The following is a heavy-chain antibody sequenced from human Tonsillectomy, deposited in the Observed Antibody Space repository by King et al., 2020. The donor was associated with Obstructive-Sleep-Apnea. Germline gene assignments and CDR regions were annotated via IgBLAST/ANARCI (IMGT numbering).Heavy chain of an antibody. CDR3: ARVAVAHTLYYFDS. CDR2: ISSGGDYT. D-gene: IGHD6-19*01. Sequence: VQLVESGGGLVKPGGSLRLSCTASAFTFSDYFMTWIRQAPGKGLEWVSYISSGGDYTNYADSVRCRFTISRDNAENSVYLQMNSLRAEDSALYYCARVAVAHTLYYFDSWGQGTLVTVSS. CDR1: AFTFSDYF. V-gene: IGHV3-11*06. J-gene: IGHJ4*02.